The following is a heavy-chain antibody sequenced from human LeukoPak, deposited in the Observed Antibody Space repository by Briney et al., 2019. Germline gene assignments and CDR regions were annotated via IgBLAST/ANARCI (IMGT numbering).Heavy chain of an antibody. CDR1: GFTFSKYW. CDR3: ATKQWLAPPPDS. CDR2: INTDGAVT. J-gene: IGHJ4*02. Sequence: GGSPRLSCAASGFTFSKYWMLWVRQAPGKGLESVSRINTDGAVTTYADSVKGRFTVSRDNADNTMFLQMNSVRDEDTAVYYCATKQWLAPPPDSWGQGTPVTVSS. V-gene: IGHV3-74*01. D-gene: IGHD6-19*01.